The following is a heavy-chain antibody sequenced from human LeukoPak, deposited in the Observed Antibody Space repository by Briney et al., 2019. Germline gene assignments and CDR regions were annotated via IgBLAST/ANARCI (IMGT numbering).Heavy chain of an antibody. D-gene: IGHD4-17*01. V-gene: IGHV3-11*04. J-gene: IGHJ5*02. CDR3: ARDLFRDYGDYYNWFDP. Sequence: PGGSLRLSCAASGFTFSDYYMSWIRQAPGKGQEWVSYISSSSSTIYYADSVKGRFTISRDNAKNSLYLQMNSLRAEDTAVYYCARDLFRDYGDYYNWFDPWGQGTLVTVSS. CDR1: GFTFSDYY. CDR2: ISSSSSTI.